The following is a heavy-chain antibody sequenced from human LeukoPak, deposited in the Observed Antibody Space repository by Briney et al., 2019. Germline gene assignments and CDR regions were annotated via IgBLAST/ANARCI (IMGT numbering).Heavy chain of an antibody. Sequence: PGGSLRVSCSAPGFTFTSHMMHWVCQAPGKGLQYVSGISMNVQTTYYAGSVKGRFTISRDSSKNTVYLQMNSLTAEDTAVYYCVREGLERRTNFDYWGQGTLVSVSS. V-gene: IGHV3-64D*06. CDR2: ISMNVQTT. D-gene: IGHD1-1*01. CDR3: VREGLERRTNFDY. CDR1: GFTFTSHM. J-gene: IGHJ4*02.